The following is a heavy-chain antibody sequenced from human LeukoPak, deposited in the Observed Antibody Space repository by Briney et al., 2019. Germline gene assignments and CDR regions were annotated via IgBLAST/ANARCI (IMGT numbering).Heavy chain of an antibody. CDR1: GFTFSNNW. CDR3: AKDNPLPL. CDR2: IKQDGTKT. D-gene: IGHD1-14*01. Sequence: GGSLRLSCEASGFTFSNNWMTWVRQAPGKGLEWVANIKQDGTKTYYVDSVKGRFTISRDNAKNSVYLQMNSLRAEDTAVYFCAKDNPLPLWGQGTLVSVSP. J-gene: IGHJ4*02. V-gene: IGHV3-7*04.